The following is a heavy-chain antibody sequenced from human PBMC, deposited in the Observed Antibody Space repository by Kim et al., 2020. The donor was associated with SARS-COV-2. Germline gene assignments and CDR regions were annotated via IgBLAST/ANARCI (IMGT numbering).Heavy chain of an antibody. V-gene: IGHV1-3*01. D-gene: IGHD2-15*01. Sequence: NGNTKYSRKFQGRVSITRDTSASTAYMELRSLGSEDTAIYYCARGGGGPAWGQGTLVTVSS. J-gene: IGHJ4*02. CDR2: NGNT. CDR3: ARGGGGPA.